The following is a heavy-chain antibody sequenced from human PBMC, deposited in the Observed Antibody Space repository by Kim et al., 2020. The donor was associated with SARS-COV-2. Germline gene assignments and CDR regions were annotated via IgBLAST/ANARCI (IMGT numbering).Heavy chain of an antibody. Sequence: ASVKVSCKVSGYTLTELSMHWVRQAPGKGLEWMGGFDPEDGETIYAQKFQGRVTMTEDTSTDTAYMELSSLRSEDTAVYYCATVGATKLNFDYWGQGTLVTVSS. CDR2: FDPEDGET. D-gene: IGHD1-26*01. V-gene: IGHV1-24*01. CDR3: ATVGATKLNFDY. CDR1: GYTLTELS. J-gene: IGHJ4*02.